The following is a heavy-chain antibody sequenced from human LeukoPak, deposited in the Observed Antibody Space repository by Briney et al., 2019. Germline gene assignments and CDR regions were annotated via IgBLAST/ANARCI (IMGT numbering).Heavy chain of an antibody. V-gene: IGHV4-59*01. CDR1: GGSISSYY. J-gene: IGHJ6*03. CDR2: IYYSGST. D-gene: IGHD5-12*01. CDR3: ARDDPRYSGRLGYYYYMDV. Sequence: PSETLSLTCTVSGGSISSYYWSWIRQPPGKGLEWIGYIYYSGSTNYNPSLKSRVTISVDTSRNQFSLKLSSVTAADTAVYYCARDDPRYSGRLGYYYYMDVWGKGATVTVSS.